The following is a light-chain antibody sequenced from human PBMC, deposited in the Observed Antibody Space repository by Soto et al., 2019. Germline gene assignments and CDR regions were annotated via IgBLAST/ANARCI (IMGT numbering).Light chain of an antibody. CDR1: QGISNY. Sequence: DIQMTQSPSSLSASVGDRVAITCRASQGISNYLAWYQQKPGKVPKLLIYAASTLQSGVPSRFSGSGSGTDFTLTISSLQHEDVGTYYCQKYNRATLTFGLGTKVDIK. J-gene: IGKJ3*01. CDR2: AAS. V-gene: IGKV1-27*01. CDR3: QKYNRATLT.